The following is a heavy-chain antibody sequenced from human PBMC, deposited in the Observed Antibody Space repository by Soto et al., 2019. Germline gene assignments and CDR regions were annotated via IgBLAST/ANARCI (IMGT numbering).Heavy chain of an antibody. Sequence: GGSLRLSCAASGFTFSDYYMTWIRQAPGKGLEWVSYISSSSSHTDYADSVTGRFTISRDNAKNSLYLQMNSLRAEDTAVYYCARDRPTYGSGSYPVTPWDYGMDVWGQGTTVTVSS. V-gene: IGHV3-11*06. D-gene: IGHD3-10*01. CDR2: ISSSSSHT. CDR1: GFTFSDYY. J-gene: IGHJ6*02. CDR3: ARDRPTYGSGSYPVTPWDYGMDV.